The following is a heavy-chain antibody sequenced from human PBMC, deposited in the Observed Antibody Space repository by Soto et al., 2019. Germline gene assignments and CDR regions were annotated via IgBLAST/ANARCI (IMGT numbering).Heavy chain of an antibody. J-gene: IGHJ6*02. Sequence: ASVKVSCKASGGTFSSYTISWVRQAPGQGLEWMGRINPIRGITGYAQKFQGRVTMTGNNSISTAYMELSSLRSEDTAVYYCARAKRITMVRGAKTHYYGMDVWGQGTTVTVSS. V-gene: IGHV1-69*02. CDR3: ARAKRITMVRGAKTHYYGMDV. CDR2: INPIRGIT. D-gene: IGHD3-10*01. CDR1: GGTFSSYT.